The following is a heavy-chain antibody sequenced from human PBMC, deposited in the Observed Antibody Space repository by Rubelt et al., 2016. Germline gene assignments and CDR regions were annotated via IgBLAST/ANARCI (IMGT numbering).Heavy chain of an antibody. CDR3: VRDRAASYFDY. Sequence: GGGSAQTGGSLRLSCAGSGFTFSSFAMSWVRQAPGKGLEWVARITGSGVTKDYADSVGGRFTISRDNSKNTVLLQINSLRAEDTAVYYCVRDRAASYFDYWGQGTLVIVSS. V-gene: IGHV3-23*01. D-gene: IGHD6-25*01. J-gene: IGHJ4*02. CDR2: ITGSGVTK. CDR1: GFTFSSFA.